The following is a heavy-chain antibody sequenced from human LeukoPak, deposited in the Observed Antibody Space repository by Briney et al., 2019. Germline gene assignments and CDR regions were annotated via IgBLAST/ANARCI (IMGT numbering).Heavy chain of an antibody. CDR1: GYTFTSYD. V-gene: IGHV1-8*01. Sequence: ASVTVSCTASGYTFTSYDINWGRQATGQGLEWRGWMNPNSGNTGYAQKYQGRVTMTRNTSISTAYMELSSLRSEDTAVYYCARVRKKQWLVAEGFDYWGQGTLVTVSS. CDR3: ARVRKKQWLVAEGFDY. CDR2: MNPNSGNT. D-gene: IGHD6-19*01. J-gene: IGHJ4*02.